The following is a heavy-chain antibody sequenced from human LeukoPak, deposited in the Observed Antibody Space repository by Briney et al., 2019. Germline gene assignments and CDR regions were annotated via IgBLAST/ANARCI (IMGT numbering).Heavy chain of an antibody. CDR3: AREYYGSGSYYNVGY. V-gene: IGHV3-23*01. CDR1: GFDFSSYA. CDR2: ISRRDDYT. J-gene: IGHJ4*02. Sequence: GGSLRLSCAASGFDFSSYAMSWVRQPPGKGLEWVSVISRRDDYTYYADSVKGRFTISRDNAKKSLYVQMNSLRAEDTALYYCAREYYGSGSYYNVGYWGQGTLVTVSS. D-gene: IGHD3-10*01.